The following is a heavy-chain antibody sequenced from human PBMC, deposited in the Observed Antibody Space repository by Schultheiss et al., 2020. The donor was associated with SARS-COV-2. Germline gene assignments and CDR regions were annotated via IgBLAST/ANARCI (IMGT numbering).Heavy chain of an antibody. CDR1: GYTFTSYG. J-gene: IGHJ4*02. V-gene: IGHV1-18*04. D-gene: IGHD6-13*01. CDR3: ARDYWQQLVDY. CDR2: ISAYNGNT. Sequence: ASVKVSCKASGYTFTSYGISWVRQAPGQGLEWMGWISAYNGNTNYAQKFQGRVTMTTDTSTSTAYMEVRSLRSDDTAVYYCARDYWQQLVDYWGQGTLVTVSS.